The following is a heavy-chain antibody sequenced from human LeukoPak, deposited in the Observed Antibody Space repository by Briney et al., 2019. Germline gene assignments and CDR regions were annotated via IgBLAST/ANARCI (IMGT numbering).Heavy chain of an antibody. Sequence: SETLSLTCTVSGGSISNYYWSWIRQPPGKGLEWIGYISHSGSTNYSPSLKSRVTISLDTSKNQFSLKLSSVTAADTAVYYCAGHHPRNTVDFWGQGTLVAVSS. CDR1: GGSISNYY. J-gene: IGHJ4*02. CDR2: ISHSGST. D-gene: IGHD2/OR15-2a*01. V-gene: IGHV4-59*08. CDR3: AGHHPRNTVDF.